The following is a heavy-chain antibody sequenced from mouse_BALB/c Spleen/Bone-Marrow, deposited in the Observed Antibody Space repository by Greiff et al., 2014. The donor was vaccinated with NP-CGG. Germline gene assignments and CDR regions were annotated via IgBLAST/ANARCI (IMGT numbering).Heavy chain of an antibody. J-gene: IGHJ2*01. D-gene: IGHD2-4*01. CDR2: IYPGSDST. CDR3: ARRDDYDDDYFAY. V-gene: IGHV1-55*01. CDR1: GYTFTSYW. Sequence: VQLQQSGAELVKPGTSVKMSCKASGYTFTSYWMHWVQQRPGQGLEWIGDIYPGSDSTNYNERFKSKATLIVDTYSSTAYMQLSSRTSEDSAVYYCARRDDYDDDYFAYWGQGTTLTVSS.